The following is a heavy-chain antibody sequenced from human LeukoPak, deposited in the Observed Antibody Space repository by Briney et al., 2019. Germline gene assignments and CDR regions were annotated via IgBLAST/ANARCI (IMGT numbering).Heavy chain of an antibody. CDR2: FDPEDGEA. V-gene: IGHV1-24*01. J-gene: IGHJ4*02. CDR3: ATVSSSGWQSIDY. CDR1: GYTLTELS. D-gene: IGHD6-19*01. Sequence: GASVKVSCKVSGYTLTELSMHWVRQAPGKGLEWMGGFDPEDGEAIYAQKFQGRVTMTEDTSTDTAYMELSSLRSEDTAVYYCATVSSSGWQSIDYWGQGTLVTVSS.